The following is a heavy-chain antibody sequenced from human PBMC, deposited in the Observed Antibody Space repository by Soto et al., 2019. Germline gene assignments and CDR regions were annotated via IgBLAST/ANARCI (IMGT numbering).Heavy chain of an antibody. CDR3: ATTLDV. V-gene: IGHV3-30-3*01. J-gene: IGHJ6*02. Sequence: QVQLVESGGGVVQPGRSLRLSCAASGFTFSSYAMHWVRQAPGKGLEWVAVISYDGSNKYYADSVKGRFTISRDNSKNTLYLQMNSLRAEDTAVYYCATTLDVWGQGTTGTVSS. CDR2: ISYDGSNK. CDR1: GFTFSSYA.